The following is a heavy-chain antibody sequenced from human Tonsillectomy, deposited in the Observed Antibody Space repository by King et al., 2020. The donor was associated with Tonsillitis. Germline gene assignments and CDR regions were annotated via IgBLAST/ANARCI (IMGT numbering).Heavy chain of an antibody. D-gene: IGHD2-2*01. V-gene: IGHV3-15*01. CDR1: GFNFSNAW. J-gene: IGHJ4*02. CDR2: IKSKTDGGTI. Sequence: QLVQSGGGLVRPGGSLRVSCAASGFNFSNAWMSWVRQAPGKGLEWVGRIKSKTDGGTIDYAAPVKGRFSISSDDSKNMLYLQMNSLKTEDTAMYCCTTHPRHRSKIDYWGQGTLVTVSS. CDR3: TTHPRHRSKIDY.